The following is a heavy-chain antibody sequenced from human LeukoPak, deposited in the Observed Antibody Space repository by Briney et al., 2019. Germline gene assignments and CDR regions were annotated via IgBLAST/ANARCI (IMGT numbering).Heavy chain of an antibody. Sequence: ASVKVSCKASGYTFTAYSMHWVRQAPGQGLEWMGWINPNSGGTNYAQKFQGRVTMTRDTSISTAYMELSRLRSDDTAVYYCAAMATTYEGFDYWGQGTLVTVSS. V-gene: IGHV1-2*02. CDR2: INPNSGGT. J-gene: IGHJ4*02. D-gene: IGHD5-24*01. CDR3: AAMATTYEGFDY. CDR1: GYTFTAYS.